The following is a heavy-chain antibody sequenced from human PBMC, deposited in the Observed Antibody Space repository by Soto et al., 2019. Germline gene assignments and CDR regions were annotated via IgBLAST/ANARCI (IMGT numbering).Heavy chain of an antibody. CDR3: AGGHEWLIGPVVDV. CDR1: GFTFSRYW. V-gene: IGHV3-7*04. CDR2: IKQDGSET. J-gene: IGHJ4*02. Sequence: EMQLVESGGGLVQPGGSLRLSCAASGFTFSRYWMSWVRQAPGKGLEWVANIKQDGSETYYVDSVKGRFTISRDNAKKSLYLQMSSRRVEDTAIYYCAGGHEWLIGPVVDVWGQGTLVTVSS. D-gene: IGHD2-15*01.